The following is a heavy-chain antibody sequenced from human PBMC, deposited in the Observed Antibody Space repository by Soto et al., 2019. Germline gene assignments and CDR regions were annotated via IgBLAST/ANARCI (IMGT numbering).Heavy chain of an antibody. J-gene: IGHJ4*02. D-gene: IGHD6-13*01. CDR1: GFTFSSYA. V-gene: IGHV3-23*01. CDR3: AKDRSYGSSWIAYFDY. CDR2: ISGSGGST. Sequence: EVQLLESGGGLVQPGGSLRLSCAASGFTFSSYAMSWVRQAPGKGLEWVSGISGSGGSTYFADSVKGRLTISRDNSKNTLYLQMNSLRAEDTAVYYCAKDRSYGSSWIAYFDYWGQGTLVTVSS.